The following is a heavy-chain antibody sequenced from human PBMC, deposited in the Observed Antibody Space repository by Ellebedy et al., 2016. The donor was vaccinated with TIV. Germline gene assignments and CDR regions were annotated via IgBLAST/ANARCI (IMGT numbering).Heavy chain of an antibody. J-gene: IGHJ3*02. V-gene: IGHV3-7*01. CDR1: GFSFSSYW. CDR2: IRQDGSEK. CDR3: ATDRSYGDYLSPTHAFVI. D-gene: IGHD4-17*01. Sequence: GESPKISCGASGFSFSSYWMSWVRQAPGKGLEWVANIRQDGSEKYYVDSVKGRFTISRDNAKNSLYLHLNSLRAEDTAMYYCATDRSYGDYLSPTHAFVIWGQGTMVTVSS.